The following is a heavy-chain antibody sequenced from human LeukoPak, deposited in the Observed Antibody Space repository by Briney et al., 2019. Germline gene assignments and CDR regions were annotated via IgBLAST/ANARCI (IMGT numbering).Heavy chain of an antibody. J-gene: IGHJ4*02. CDR1: TYPFMRSS. Sequence: AGESILICRLGTTYPFMRSSMCDVRQMPGKGLEWMGRIDTSDSYTNYSPSFQGHVTISPDQSISTAYLQWSSLKTSYTAMYFCARLDEDFDGSGSYPFYWRQGTRVTVSS. D-gene: IGHD3-10*01. CDR3: ARLDEDFDGSGSYPFY. V-gene: IGHV5-10-1*01. CDR2: IDTSDSYT.